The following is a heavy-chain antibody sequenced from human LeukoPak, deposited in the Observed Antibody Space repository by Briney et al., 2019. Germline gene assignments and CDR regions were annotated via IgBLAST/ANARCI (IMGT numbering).Heavy chain of an antibody. CDR3: VRDMNSAGMRSYYYYYGMDV. D-gene: IGHD6-19*01. Sequence: GGSLRLSCAASGFTFSTYWMYWVRQAPGKGLVWVSRIKSDGSSTSYADSVKGRFTISRDNAKNTSYLQMNSLRAEDTAVYYCVRDMNSAGMRSYYYYYGMDVWGQGTTVTVSS. CDR2: IKSDGSST. J-gene: IGHJ6*02. V-gene: IGHV3-74*01. CDR1: GFTFSTYW.